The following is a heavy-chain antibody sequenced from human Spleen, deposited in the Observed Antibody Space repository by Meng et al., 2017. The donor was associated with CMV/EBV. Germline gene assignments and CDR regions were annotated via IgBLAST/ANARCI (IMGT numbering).Heavy chain of an antibody. V-gene: IGHV5-51*01. CDR1: GYTFIDYW. CDR3: ASGSYYYFDY. D-gene: IGHD1-26*01. J-gene: IGHJ4*02. CDR2: IYPVNSDT. Sequence: GESLKISCKGSGYTFIDYWIGWVRQMPGKGLEWLGIIYPVNSDTRYSPSFQGQVTISADKSTSTAYLQWSSLKASDTAMYYCASGSYYYFDYWGQGTLVTVSS.